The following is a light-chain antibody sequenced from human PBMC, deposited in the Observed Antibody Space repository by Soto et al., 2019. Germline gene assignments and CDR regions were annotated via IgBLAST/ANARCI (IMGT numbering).Light chain of an antibody. CDR2: DAS. J-gene: IGKJ4*01. CDR1: QSVRSY. Sequence: EIVFTQSPATLSLSPGDRPTLSCRASQSVRSYLAWYQQRPGQAPRLLIYDASNRDTGIPARFSGSGSGTDFTLTASRLEPEDFAVYYCQQRSDWPPTFGGGTKVDIK. CDR3: QQRSDWPPT. V-gene: IGKV3-11*01.